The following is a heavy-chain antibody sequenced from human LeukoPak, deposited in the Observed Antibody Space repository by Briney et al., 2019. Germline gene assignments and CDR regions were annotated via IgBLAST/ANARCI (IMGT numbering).Heavy chain of an antibody. V-gene: IGHV1-46*03. Sequence: GASVKVSCKASGSTFTSYYMHWVRQAPGQGLEWMGIINPSGGSTSYAQKFQGRVTMTRDTSTSTVYMELSSLRSEDTAVYYCARPGYCSGGSCYSDYWGQGTLVTVSS. CDR3: ARPGYCSGGSCYSDY. CDR2: INPSGGST. J-gene: IGHJ4*02. CDR1: GSTFTSYY. D-gene: IGHD2-15*01.